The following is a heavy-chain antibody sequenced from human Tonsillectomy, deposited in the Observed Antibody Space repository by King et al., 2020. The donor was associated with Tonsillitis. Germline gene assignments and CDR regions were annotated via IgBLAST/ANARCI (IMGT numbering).Heavy chain of an antibody. D-gene: IGHD3-22*01. V-gene: IGHV1-18*01. J-gene: IGHJ4*02. CDR2: ISAYNGNT. Sequence: VQLVESGAEVKKPGASVKVSCKASGYTFTNYGISWVRQAPGQGLEWMGWISAYNGNTNYAQKLQGRVSMTTDTSTSTAYMELRSLRSDDTAVYYCARSYYYESSGYLIDWGQGTLVTVSS. CDR3: ARSYYYESSGYLID. CDR1: GYTFTNYG.